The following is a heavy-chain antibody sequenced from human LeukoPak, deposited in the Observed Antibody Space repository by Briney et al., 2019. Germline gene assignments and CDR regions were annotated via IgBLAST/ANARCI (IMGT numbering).Heavy chain of an antibody. CDR3: ARHAEYNSGWHFYLDH. J-gene: IGHJ4*02. CDR2: VHNVGGT. V-gene: IGHV4-39*01. D-gene: IGHD6-19*01. CDR1: GVSTTNGIYY. Sequence: SGPTLVNPSETLSLTCTVSGVSTTNGIYYWAWIRQPPGKGLEWIGSVHNVGGTYYNLSLRSRVTMSIDTSKNQFSLRLNSVTAADTAVYYCARHAEYNSGWHFYLDHWGQGILVTVSS.